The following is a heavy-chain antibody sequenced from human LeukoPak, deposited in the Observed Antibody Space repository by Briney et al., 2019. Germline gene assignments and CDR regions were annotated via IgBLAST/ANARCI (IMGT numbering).Heavy chain of an antibody. CDR3: ARHRSSWSEFDY. J-gene: IGHJ4*02. D-gene: IGHD6-13*01. V-gene: IGHV5-51*01. Sequence: GESLKISCQGSEYSFTNYWIAWVRQMPGKGLEWMGIIHPGDSDTRYSPSFQGQVIISADKSISTAYLQWSSLKASDTAMYYCARHRSSWSEFDYWGQGTLVTVSS. CDR2: IHPGDSDT. CDR1: EYSFTNYW.